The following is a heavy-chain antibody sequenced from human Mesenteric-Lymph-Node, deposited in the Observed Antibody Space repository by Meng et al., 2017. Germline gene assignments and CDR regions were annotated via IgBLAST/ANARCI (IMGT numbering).Heavy chain of an antibody. V-gene: IGHV7-4-1*02. D-gene: IGHD6-13*01. CDR2: INTNTGNP. CDR1: GHTFTSYA. CDR3: ARGYSSSCLN. J-gene: IGHJ4*02. Sequence: QVQMVQDGTGLKKAGVSVKVSCKACGHTFTSYAMNWVRQAPGQGIEGMGWINTNTGNPTYAQGFTGRFVFSLDTSVSTAYLQISSLKAEDTAVYYCARGYSSSCLNWGQGTLVTVSS.